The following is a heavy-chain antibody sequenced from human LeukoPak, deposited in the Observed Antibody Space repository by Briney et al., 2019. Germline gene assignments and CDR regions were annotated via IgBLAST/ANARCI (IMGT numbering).Heavy chain of an antibody. D-gene: IGHD5-24*01. CDR1: GGSISTSYYY. V-gene: IGHV4-39*01. J-gene: IGHJ4*02. Sequence: SETLSLTCTVSGGSISTSYYYWGWIRQPPGKGLEWIGNIHNSESTYYNPSLKRRVTISVDTSKNQFSLKLSSVTAADTAVYYCARWGFTVEMATDWGQGTLVTVSS. CDR2: IHNSEST. CDR3: ARWGFTVEMATD.